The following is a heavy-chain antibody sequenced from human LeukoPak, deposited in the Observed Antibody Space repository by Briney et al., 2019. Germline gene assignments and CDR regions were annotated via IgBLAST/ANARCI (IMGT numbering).Heavy chain of an antibody. CDR3: ARGGRSSPPVDYGMDV. CDR2: ISFDGSDT. CDR1: GFTFSAYA. V-gene: IGHV3-30-3*01. J-gene: IGHJ6*02. D-gene: IGHD6-13*01. Sequence: GGSLRLSCAASGFTFSAYAMHWVRQAPGRGLEWVAVISFDGSDTFYADSVKGRFTISRDNSKNTLYLQMTSLRPDDTAVYYCARGGRSSPPVDYGMDVWGQGTTVTVSS.